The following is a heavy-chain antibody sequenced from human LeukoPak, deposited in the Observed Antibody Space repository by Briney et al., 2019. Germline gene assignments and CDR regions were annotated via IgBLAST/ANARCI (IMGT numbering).Heavy chain of an antibody. J-gene: IGHJ6*02. D-gene: IGHD1-26*01. CDR2: IYTSGST. Sequence: SETLSLTCSVSGGSINNYYWSWIRQPAGKGLEWIGRIYTSGSTNYNPSLKSRVTMSVDTSKNQFSLKLRSVTAVDTAVYYCARDWEGGHGYYYNHGMDVWGQGTTVTVSS. CDR3: ARDWEGGHGYYYNHGMDV. V-gene: IGHV4-4*07. CDR1: GGSINNYY.